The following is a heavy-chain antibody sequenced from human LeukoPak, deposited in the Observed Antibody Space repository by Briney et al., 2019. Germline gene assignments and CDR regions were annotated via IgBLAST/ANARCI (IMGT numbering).Heavy chain of an antibody. D-gene: IGHD6-13*01. CDR2: INHSGST. CDR3: ARGRYLTTGGGAAAGFLDY. Sequence: PSETLSLTCAVYGGSFSGYYWSWIRQPPGKGLEWIGEINHSGSTNYNPSLKSRVTISVDTSQKQFSLRLSSVTAADTAVYYCARGRYLTTGGGAAAGFLDYWGQGTLVTVSS. J-gene: IGHJ4*02. CDR1: GGSFSGYY. V-gene: IGHV4-34*01.